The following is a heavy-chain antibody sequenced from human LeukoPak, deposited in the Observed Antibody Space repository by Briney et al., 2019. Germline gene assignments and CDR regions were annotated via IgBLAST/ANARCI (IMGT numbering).Heavy chain of an antibody. Sequence: SETLSLTCTVSGGSISSSSYYWGWTRQPPGKGLEWIGSIYYSGSTYYNPSLKSRVTISVDTSKNQFSLKLSSVTAADTAVYYCARLQKDYDFWSGYRNWFDPWGQGTLVTVSS. CDR3: ARLQKDYDFWSGYRNWFDP. V-gene: IGHV4-39*01. CDR2: IYYSGST. D-gene: IGHD3-3*01. J-gene: IGHJ5*02. CDR1: GGSISSSSYY.